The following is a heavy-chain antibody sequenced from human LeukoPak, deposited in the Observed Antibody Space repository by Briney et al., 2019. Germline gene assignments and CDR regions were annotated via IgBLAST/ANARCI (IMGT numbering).Heavy chain of an antibody. D-gene: IGHD3-10*01. V-gene: IGHV1-2*02. J-gene: IGHJ5*02. Sequence: ASVKVSCKASGYTFTGYYMHWVRQAPGQGLEWMGWINPNSGGTNYAQKFQGRVTMTRDTSISTAYMELSRLRSDDTAVYYCARDRSPYGSGSENWFDPWGQGTLVTVSS. CDR2: INPNSGGT. CDR1: GYTFTGYY. CDR3: ARDRSPYGSGSENWFDP.